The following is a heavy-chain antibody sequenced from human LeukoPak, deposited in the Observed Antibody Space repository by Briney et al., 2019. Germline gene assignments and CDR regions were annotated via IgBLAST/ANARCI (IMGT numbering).Heavy chain of an antibody. V-gene: IGHV1-2*02. CDR2: INPNSGGT. J-gene: IGHJ1*01. CDR1: GYTFTGYY. D-gene: IGHD3-22*01. Sequence: ASVKVSCKASGYTFTGYYIHWVRQAPGQGLEWMGWINPNSGGTNYAQKFQGRVTMTRDTSISTAYMELSRLRSDDTAVYYCARPSYDSSDYDFFQHWGQGTLVTVSS. CDR3: ARPSYDSSDYDFFQH.